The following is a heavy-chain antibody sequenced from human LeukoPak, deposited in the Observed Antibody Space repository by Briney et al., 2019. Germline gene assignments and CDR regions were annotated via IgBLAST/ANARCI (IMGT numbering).Heavy chain of an antibody. V-gene: IGHV4-34*01. CDR2: INHSGST. D-gene: IGHD1-26*01. CDR1: GGSFSGYY. Sequence: PSETLSLTCAVYGGSFSGYYWSWIRQPPGKGLEWIGEINHSGSTNYNPSLKSRVTISVDTSKNQFSLKLSSVTAADTAVYYCARRSGSYYYFDYWGQGTLVTVSS. CDR3: ARRSGSYYYFDY. J-gene: IGHJ4*02.